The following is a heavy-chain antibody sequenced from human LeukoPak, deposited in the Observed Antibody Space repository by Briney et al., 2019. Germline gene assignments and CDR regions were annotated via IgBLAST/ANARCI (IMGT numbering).Heavy chain of an antibody. V-gene: IGHV1-69*06. CDR2: IIPIFGTA. Sequence: SVKVSCKASGGTFSSYAISWVRQAPGQGLEWMGGIIPIFGTANYAQKFQGRVTITADKSTSTAYMELSSLRSEDTAVYYCATELRYFDWLSPRLGAFDIWGQGTMVTVSS. CDR1: GGTFSSYA. CDR3: ATELRYFDWLSPRLGAFDI. D-gene: IGHD3-9*01. J-gene: IGHJ3*02.